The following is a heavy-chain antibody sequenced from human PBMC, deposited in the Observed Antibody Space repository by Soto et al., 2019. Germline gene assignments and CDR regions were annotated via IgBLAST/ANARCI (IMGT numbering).Heavy chain of an antibody. D-gene: IGHD3-3*01. J-gene: IGHJ4*02. CDR2: IWYDGSNK. Sequence: QVQLVESGGGVVQPGRSLRLSCAASGFTFSSYGMHWVRQAPGKGLEWVAVIWYDGSNKYYADSVKGRFTISRDNSKNTRYLQMNSLRAEDTAVYYCARDPYDFWSGYPFDYWGQGTLVTVSS. V-gene: IGHV3-33*01. CDR1: GFTFSSYG. CDR3: ARDPYDFWSGYPFDY.